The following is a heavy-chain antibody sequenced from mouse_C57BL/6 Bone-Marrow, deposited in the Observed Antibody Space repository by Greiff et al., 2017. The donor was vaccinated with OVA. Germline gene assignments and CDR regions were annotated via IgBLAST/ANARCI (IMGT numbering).Heavy chain of an antibody. J-gene: IGHJ2*01. CDR2: IDPSDSYT. CDR1: GYTFTSYW. Sequence: VQLQQPGAELVKPGASVKLSCKASGYTFTSYWMQWVKQRPGQGLEWIGEIDPSDSYTNYNQKFKGKATLTVDTSSSTAYMQLSSLTSEDSAVYYCARDYYGSSLDYFDYWGQGTTLTVSS. CDR3: ARDYYGSSLDYFDY. D-gene: IGHD1-1*01. V-gene: IGHV1-50*01.